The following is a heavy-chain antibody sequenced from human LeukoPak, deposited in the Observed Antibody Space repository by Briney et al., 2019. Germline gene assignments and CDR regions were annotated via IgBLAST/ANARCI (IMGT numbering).Heavy chain of an antibody. CDR3: ARFGLGKHIEVAGIPFDI. Sequence: RASVTVSFKASGYTSTNYVISWVRQAPGQGLEWMGWISAYNGNTNYAQKLQGRVTMTTDTSTSTAYMELRSLRSDDTAVYYCARFGLGKHIEVAGIPFDIWGQGTMVTVSS. V-gene: IGHV1-18*01. J-gene: IGHJ3*02. D-gene: IGHD6-19*01. CDR2: ISAYNGNT. CDR1: GYTSTNYV.